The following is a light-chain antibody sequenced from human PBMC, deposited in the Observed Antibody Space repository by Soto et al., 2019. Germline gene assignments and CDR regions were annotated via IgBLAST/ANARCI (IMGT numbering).Light chain of an antibody. CDR1: QSVSSR. CDR3: RHYNNWPPET. V-gene: IGKV3-15*01. CDR2: DAS. Sequence: EIVMTHSPATLSVSPGERATLSCRASQSVSSRLAWYQQKRGQAPRLLIYDASTRATGIPARFSGSGSGTEFNLTISSLQSEDFAIYYCRHYNNWPPETFGQGTKVDIK. J-gene: IGKJ1*01.